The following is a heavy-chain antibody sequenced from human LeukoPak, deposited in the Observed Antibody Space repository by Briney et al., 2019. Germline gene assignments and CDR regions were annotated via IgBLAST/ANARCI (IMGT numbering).Heavy chain of an antibody. CDR3: ARYYDFWSGYPDY. J-gene: IGHJ4*02. CDR1: GGSIRSYY. Sequence: PSETLSLTCTVSGGSIRSYYWSWIRQPPGKGLEWIGYIYYSGSTNYNPSLKSRVTISVDTSKNQFSLKLSSVTAADTAVYYCARYYDFWSGYPDYWGQGTLVTVSS. CDR2: IYYSGST. D-gene: IGHD3-3*01. V-gene: IGHV4-59*01.